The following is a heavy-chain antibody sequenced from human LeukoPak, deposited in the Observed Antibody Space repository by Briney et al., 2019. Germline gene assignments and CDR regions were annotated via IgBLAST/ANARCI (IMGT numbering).Heavy chain of an antibody. CDR1: GLVFNEAW. J-gene: IGHJ4*02. CDR2: ITSGGAT. CDR3: TWMATVRTVDF. Sequence: GGSLRLSCIVSGLVFNEAWMRGVRQAPGEGVEWVGRITSGGATDYAAPVKGRFIISRDNSKGTFYLQMNGLKTDDTAMYYCTWMATVRTVDFWGQGTLVTVSS. D-gene: IGHD4-17*01. V-gene: IGHV3-15*01.